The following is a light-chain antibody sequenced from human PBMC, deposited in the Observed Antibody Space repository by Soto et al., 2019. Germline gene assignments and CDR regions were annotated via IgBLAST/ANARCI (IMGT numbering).Light chain of an antibody. CDR1: SSDVGANIF. J-gene: IGLJ1*01. Sequence: QSVLTQPASVSGSPAQSITISCTGTSSDVGANIFVSWYQQHPGKVPKLMIYTVSSRPSGVSQRFSGSKSGNTASLTISGLQAEDEADYYCSSFTTDSTYVFGTGTKVTVL. V-gene: IGLV2-14*03. CDR2: TVS. CDR3: SSFTTDSTYV.